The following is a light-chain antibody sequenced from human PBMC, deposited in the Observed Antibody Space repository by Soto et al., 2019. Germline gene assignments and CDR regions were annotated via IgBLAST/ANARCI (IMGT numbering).Light chain of an antibody. Sequence: EIVLTQSPGTLSLSPGERATLSCRASQSVSSNYLAWYQQKPGQAPRLLIFGASTRATGTPARFSGGGSGTDFTLTISSLEPEDFAVYYCQQRNPLTFGGGTKVDIK. J-gene: IGKJ4*01. CDR3: QQRNPLT. CDR2: GAS. V-gene: IGKV3-20*01. CDR1: QSVSSNY.